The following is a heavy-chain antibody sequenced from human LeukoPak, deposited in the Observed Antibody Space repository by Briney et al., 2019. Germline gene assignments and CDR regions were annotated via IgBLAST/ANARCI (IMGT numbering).Heavy chain of an antibody. CDR1: GFTFDDYA. Sequence: GRSLRLSCAASGFTFDDYAMHWVRHAPGKGLEWVSGISWNSGSIGYADSVKGRFTISRDNAKNSLYLQMNSLRAEDTAVYFCARGLSLSGYLDAFDIWGQGTMVTVSS. J-gene: IGHJ3*02. V-gene: IGHV3-9*01. D-gene: IGHD3-22*01. CDR2: ISWNSGSI. CDR3: ARGLSLSGYLDAFDI.